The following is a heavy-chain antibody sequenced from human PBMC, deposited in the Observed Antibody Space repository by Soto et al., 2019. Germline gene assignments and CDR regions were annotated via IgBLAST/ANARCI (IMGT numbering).Heavy chain of an antibody. CDR3: AKDPYPVVVVPAANGMDV. V-gene: IGHV3-23*01. CDR1: GLTFSRYA. Sequence: EVQLLESGGGLIQPGGSLRLSCAASGLTFSRYAMNWVRQAPGKGLEGVPVISGSGGTRYYADSVKGRFTISRDNSKGVLYLQMNSLRADDTAVYYCAKDPYPVVVVPAANGMDVWGQGTTVTVSS. CDR2: ISGSGGTR. J-gene: IGHJ6*02. D-gene: IGHD2-2*01.